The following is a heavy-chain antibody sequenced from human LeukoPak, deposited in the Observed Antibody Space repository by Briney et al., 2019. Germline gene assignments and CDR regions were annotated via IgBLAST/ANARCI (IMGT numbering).Heavy chain of an antibody. CDR2: IKYDGSEK. CDR1: GFSFSTYC. CDR3: ARGRSMDV. J-gene: IGHJ6*02. Sequence: GGSLRLSCAASGFSFSTYCMTWGRQAPGKGLEWVATIKYDGSEKYYVDSVKGRFTISRDNAKNSLYLQMNSLGAEDTAVYYCARGRSMDVWGQGTTVTVSS. V-gene: IGHV3-7*01.